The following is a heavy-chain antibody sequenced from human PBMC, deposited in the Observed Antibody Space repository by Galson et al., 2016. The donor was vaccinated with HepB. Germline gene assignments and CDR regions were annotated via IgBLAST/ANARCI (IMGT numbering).Heavy chain of an antibody. CDR1: GFTVSSNY. D-gene: IGHD2-15*01. CDR3: ARDCSGGSCYSDWYFDL. CDR2: IYSGGST. J-gene: IGHJ2*01. V-gene: IGHV3-66*02. Sequence: SLRLSCAASGFTVSSNYMSWVRQAPGKGLEWVSVIYSGGSTYYADSVKGRFTISRDNSKNTLYLQMNSLRAEDTAVYYCARDCSGGSCYSDWYFDLWGRGTLVTVSS.